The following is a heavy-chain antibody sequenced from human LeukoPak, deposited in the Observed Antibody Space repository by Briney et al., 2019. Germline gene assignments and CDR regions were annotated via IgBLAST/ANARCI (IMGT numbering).Heavy chain of an antibody. J-gene: IGHJ4*02. V-gene: IGHV3-7*03. CDR1: GFTFSRHY. CDR3: VRWSYDNSAYYYDH. Sequence: KPGGSLRLSCVASGFTFSRHYMSWVRQAPGKGLEWVANIKQDSSAKTYVDSVKGRFTVSRDNAKNSMSLQMNSLRAEDTAIYYCVRWSYDNSAYYYDHRGQGTLVTVSS. D-gene: IGHD3-22*01. CDR2: IKQDSSAK.